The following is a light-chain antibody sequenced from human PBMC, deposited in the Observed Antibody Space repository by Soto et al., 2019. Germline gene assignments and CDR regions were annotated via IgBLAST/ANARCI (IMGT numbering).Light chain of an antibody. V-gene: IGKV3D-7*01. CDR1: QSVSSSY. CDR2: GAS. CDR3: QQRSKWPLT. J-gene: IGKJ4*01. Sequence: EIVMTQSPATLSLSPGERATLSCRASQSVSSSYLSWYQQKPGQAPRLLIYGASTRATGIPARFSGSGSGTDFTLTISSLQPEDFAVYYCQQRSKWPLTFGGGTKVEIK.